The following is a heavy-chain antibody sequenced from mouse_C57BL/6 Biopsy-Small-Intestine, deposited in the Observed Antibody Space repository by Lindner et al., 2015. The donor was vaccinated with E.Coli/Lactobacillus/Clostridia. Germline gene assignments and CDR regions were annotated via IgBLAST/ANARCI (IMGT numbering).Heavy chain of an antibody. Sequence: VQLQESGPGLAKPSQSLSLTCSVTGYSITSDYWNWIRKFPGNKFEYMGFIGYSGNTYYNPSLKSRISITRDTSKNQYYLQLKSVTAEDTATYYCARHAVGPYRFFDVWGTGTTVTVSS. V-gene: IGHV3-8*01. CDR3: ARHAVGPYRFFDV. D-gene: IGHD1-1*01. J-gene: IGHJ1*03. CDR2: IGYSGNT. CDR1: GYSITSDY.